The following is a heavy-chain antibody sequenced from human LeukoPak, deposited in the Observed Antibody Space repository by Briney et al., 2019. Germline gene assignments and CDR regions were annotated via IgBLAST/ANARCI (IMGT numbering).Heavy chain of an antibody. J-gene: IGHJ4*02. CDR3: ARELYSGSYYGDYFDY. CDR1: GGSISSGSYY. Sequence: SETLSLTCTVSGGSISSGSYYWSWIRQPAGKGLEWIGRIYTSGSTNYNPSLKSRVTMSVDTSKNQFSLKLSSVTAADTAVYYCARELYSGSYYGDYFDYWGQGTLVTVSS. V-gene: IGHV4-61*02. CDR2: IYTSGST. D-gene: IGHD1-26*01.